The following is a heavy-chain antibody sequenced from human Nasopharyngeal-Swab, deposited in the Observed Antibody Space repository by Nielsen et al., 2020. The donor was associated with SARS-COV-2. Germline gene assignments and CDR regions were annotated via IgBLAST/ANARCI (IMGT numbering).Heavy chain of an antibody. Sequence: GGSLRLSCAASGFTFSSYAMHWVRQAPGKGLEWVAVISYDGSNKYYADSVKGRFTISRDNSKNTLYLQMNSLRSDDTAVYYCARETSGYDPRGFDPWGQGTLVTVSS. CDR3: ARETSGYDPRGFDP. V-gene: IGHV3-30-3*01. CDR1: GFTFSSYA. CDR2: ISYDGSNK. D-gene: IGHD5-12*01. J-gene: IGHJ5*02.